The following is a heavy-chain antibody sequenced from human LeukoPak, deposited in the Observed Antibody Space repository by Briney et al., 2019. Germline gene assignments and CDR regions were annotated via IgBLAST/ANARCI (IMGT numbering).Heavy chain of an antibody. Sequence: EESLKISCKGSGYSFTSYWTGWVRQMPGKGLEWMGVINPGDSDTRYSPSFQGQVTISADKSISTAYLQWSSLKASDTAMYYCARHLALLHDYSSTINYYYYYMDVWGKGTTVTVSS. J-gene: IGHJ6*03. CDR3: ARHLALLHDYSSTINYYYYYMDV. CDR1: GYSFTSYW. CDR2: INPGDSDT. V-gene: IGHV5-51*01. D-gene: IGHD4-11*01.